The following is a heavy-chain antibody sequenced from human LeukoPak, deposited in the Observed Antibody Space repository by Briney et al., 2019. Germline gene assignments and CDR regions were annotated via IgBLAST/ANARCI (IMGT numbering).Heavy chain of an antibody. D-gene: IGHD4-17*01. V-gene: IGHV3-23*01. CDR1: GFTFSSYA. J-gene: IGHJ4*02. Sequence: GGSLRLSCAASGFTFSSYAMSWVRQAPGKGLEWVSGISGSGDSTYYADSVKGRFTISRDNSKNTLYLQMSSLRAEDTAVYYCARHGGAYGDYWYYFDYWGQGTLVTVSS. CDR3: ARHGGAYGDYWYYFDY. CDR2: ISGSGDST.